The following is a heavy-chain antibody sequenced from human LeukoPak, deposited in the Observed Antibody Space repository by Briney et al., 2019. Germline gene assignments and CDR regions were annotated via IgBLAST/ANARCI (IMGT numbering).Heavy chain of an antibody. CDR1: GYSFISYW. D-gene: IGHD3-10*01. CDR3: ARLGTQGYYYGSGPSYYYYYYMDV. J-gene: IGHJ6*03. CDR2: IYPGDSDT. Sequence: GESLKISCNGSGYSFISYWIGWVRQMPGKGLEWMGIIYPGDSDTRYSPSFQGQVTISADKSISTAYLQWSSLKASDTAMYYCARLGTQGYYYGSGPSYYYYYYMDVWGKGTTVTVSS. V-gene: IGHV5-51*01.